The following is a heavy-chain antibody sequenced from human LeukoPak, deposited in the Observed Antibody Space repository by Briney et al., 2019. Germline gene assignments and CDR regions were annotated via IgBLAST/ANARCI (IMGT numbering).Heavy chain of an antibody. J-gene: IGHJ6*02. CDR2: ISSSSSYI. CDR3: ARRGDIVVVPAAIRVVYYYGMDV. D-gene: IGHD2-2*01. CDR1: GFTFSSYS. V-gene: IGHV3-21*01. Sequence: GGSLRLSCAASGFTFSSYSMNWVRQAPGKGLEWVSSISSSSSYIYYADSVKGRFTISRDNAKNSLYLQMNSLRAKDTAVYYCARRGDIVVVPAAIRVVYYYGMDVWGQGTTVTVSS.